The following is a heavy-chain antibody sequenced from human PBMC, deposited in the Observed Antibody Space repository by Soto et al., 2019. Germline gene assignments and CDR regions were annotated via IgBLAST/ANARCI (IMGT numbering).Heavy chain of an antibody. V-gene: IGHV3-30-3*01. CDR2: ISYDGNTK. Sequence: QVQLVESGGCVVQPGRSLSLSCAASGFLFSGYAMHWVRQAPGKGLEWVAVISYDGNTKYYADSVKGRVTVSRDNSKNTLYVQMNNLSAEDTAMYYCAKETSAYEIDYWGQGTLVTVSS. CDR3: AKETSAYEIDY. J-gene: IGHJ4*02. CDR1: GFLFSGYA. D-gene: IGHD5-12*01.